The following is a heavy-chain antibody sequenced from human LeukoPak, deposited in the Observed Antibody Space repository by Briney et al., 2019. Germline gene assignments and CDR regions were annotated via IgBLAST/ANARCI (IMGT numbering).Heavy chain of an antibody. CDR2: IDAGNGDT. J-gene: IGHJ4*02. Sequence: ASVKVSCKASGYTFSDYAMHWVRQAPGQRFEWMGWIDAGNGDTRYSQKFQGRVTITRDTSASTVYMGLRSLRSEDTAVYYCARGYYDLLTGHVVTYYFDYWGQGTLVTVSS. D-gene: IGHD3-9*01. CDR3: ARGYYDLLTGHVVTYYFDY. CDR1: GYTFSDYA. V-gene: IGHV1-3*01.